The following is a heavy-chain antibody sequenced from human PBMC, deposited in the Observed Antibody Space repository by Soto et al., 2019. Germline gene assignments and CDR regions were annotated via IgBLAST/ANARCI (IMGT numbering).Heavy chain of an antibody. V-gene: IGHV4-4*02. D-gene: IGHD2-2*01. J-gene: IGHJ5*02. CDR1: SGSISSSNW. CDR3: ARVAVVVPASFDP. CDR2: IYHSGST. Sequence: SETLSLTCAVSSGSISSSNWWSWVRQPPGKGLEWIGEIYHSGSTNYNPSLKSRVTISVDKSKNQFSLKLSSVTAADTAVYYCARVAVVVPASFDPWGQGTLVTVSS.